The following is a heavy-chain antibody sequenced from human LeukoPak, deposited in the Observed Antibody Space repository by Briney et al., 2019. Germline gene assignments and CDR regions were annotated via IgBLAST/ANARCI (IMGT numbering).Heavy chain of an antibody. CDR2: IKQDGSEK. J-gene: IGHJ2*01. Sequence: PGGSLRLSCAASGFTFSSYWMSWVRQAPGKGLEWVANIKQDGSEKYYVDSVKGRFTISRDNAKNSLYLQMNSLRAEDTAVYYCAKDIAAAGTGWYFDLWGRGTLVTVSS. D-gene: IGHD6-13*01. CDR3: AKDIAAAGTGWYFDL. V-gene: IGHV3-7*01. CDR1: GFTFSSYW.